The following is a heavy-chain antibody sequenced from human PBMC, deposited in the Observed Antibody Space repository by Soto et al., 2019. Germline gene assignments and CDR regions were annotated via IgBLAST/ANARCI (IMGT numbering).Heavy chain of an antibody. D-gene: IGHD2-2*01. Sequence: QVQLQESGPGLVKPSQTLSLTCSVSGVSVSSDIYYWSWIRHHPGKGLEWIGYIYYSGNTYYNPALGGRVTISLATSKNHCSLRLRSVTPADTAVYYCARYPVVVVPAANYGLDVWGQGTTVTVSS. V-gene: IGHV4-31*03. CDR1: GVSVSSDIYY. CDR3: ARYPVVVVPAANYGLDV. J-gene: IGHJ6*02. CDR2: IYYSGNT.